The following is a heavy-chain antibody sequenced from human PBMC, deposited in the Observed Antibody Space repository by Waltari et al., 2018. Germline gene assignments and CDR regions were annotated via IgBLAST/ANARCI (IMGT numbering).Heavy chain of an antibody. CDR1: EFTCSTYH. CDR3: TRDAGRREDY. Sequence: EEQQVQSAGGLVHPGDSMIHSCAATEFTCSTYHIHWVRQAPGKGLEWISYIDSGRSIIYYTDSVKRRFTISRDNAKNSLYLQMNSLRAEDTAVYYCTRDAGRREDYWGQGTLVTVSS. D-gene: IGHD1-26*01. CDR2: IDSGRSII. V-gene: IGHV3-48*04. J-gene: IGHJ4*02.